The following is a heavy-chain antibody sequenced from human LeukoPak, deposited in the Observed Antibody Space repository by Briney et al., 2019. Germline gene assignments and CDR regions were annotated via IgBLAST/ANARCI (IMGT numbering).Heavy chain of an antibody. J-gene: IGHJ5*02. D-gene: IGHD6-13*01. Sequence: GASVKVSCKASGGTFSSYAISWVRQAPGQGLEWMGRIIPILGIANYAQKFQGRVTITADKSTSTAYMELSSLRSEDTAVYYCASQRQLPYNWFDPWGQGTLVTVSS. V-gene: IGHV1-69*04. CDR3: ASQRQLPYNWFDP. CDR1: GGTFSSYA. CDR2: IIPILGIA.